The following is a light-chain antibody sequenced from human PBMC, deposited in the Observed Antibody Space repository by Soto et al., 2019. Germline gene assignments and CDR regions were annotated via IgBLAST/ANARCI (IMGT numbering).Light chain of an antibody. CDR1: SSNIGSHT. CDR3: AAWDASLNGVV. CDR2: NTY. Sequence: QSVLTQPPSASGTPGQRVTISCSGSSSNIGSHTVNWYQQLPGTAPRLLIYNTYYRPSGVPDRFSGSKSGTSASLAISGLQSEDEADYYCAAWDASLNGVVFGGGTKVTVL. J-gene: IGLJ2*01. V-gene: IGLV1-44*01.